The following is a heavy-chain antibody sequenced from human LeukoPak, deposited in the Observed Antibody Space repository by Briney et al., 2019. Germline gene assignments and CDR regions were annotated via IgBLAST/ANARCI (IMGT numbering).Heavy chain of an antibody. CDR3: ARADYGDYGFDY. D-gene: IGHD4-17*01. CDR1: GFAFSSSN. V-gene: IGHV3-21*01. CDR2: ITSNGYM. Sequence: PGGSLRLSCAASGFAFSSSNLNWFRQAPGKGLEWVSSITSNGYMYYADSVKGRFSISRDNAKNSLYLQMISLRAEDTAVYYCARADYGDYGFDYWGQGTLVTVSS. J-gene: IGHJ4*02.